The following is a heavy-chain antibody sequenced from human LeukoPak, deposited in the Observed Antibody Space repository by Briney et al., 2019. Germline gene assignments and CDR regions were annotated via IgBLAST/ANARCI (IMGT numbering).Heavy chain of an antibody. CDR2: ISSSSSYI. CDR1: GFTFSSYS. Sequence: PGGSLRLSCAASGFTFSSYSMNWVRQAPGKGLEWVSSISSSSSYIYYADSVKGRFTISRDNAKNSLYLQMNSLRAEDTAVYYCARDGSPGIVAAREYYYYYGMDVWGQGTTVTVSS. CDR3: ARDGSPGIVAAREYYYYYGMDV. D-gene: IGHD5-12*01. V-gene: IGHV3-21*01. J-gene: IGHJ6*02.